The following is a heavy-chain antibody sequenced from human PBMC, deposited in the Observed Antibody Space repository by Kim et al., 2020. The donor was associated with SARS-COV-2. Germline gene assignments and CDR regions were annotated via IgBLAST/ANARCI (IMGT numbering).Heavy chain of an antibody. D-gene: IGHD2-21*01. J-gene: IGHJ6*02. V-gene: IGHV4-34*13. Sequence: NDTPSLKSRVTISVDTSKNQFSLKLSSVTAADTAVYYCARAPFPPYYYYYGMDVWGQGTTVTVSS. CDR3: ARAPFPPYYYYYGMDV.